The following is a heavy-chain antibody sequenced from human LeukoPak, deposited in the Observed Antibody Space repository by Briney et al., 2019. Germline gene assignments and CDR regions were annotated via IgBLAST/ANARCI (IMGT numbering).Heavy chain of an antibody. CDR2: IIPIFGTS. Sequence: SVKVSCKATGGTFNSYGVGWVRQAPGQGLEWMGGIIPIFGTSTYAQKFQGRVTITADESTSTAYMELSSLRSEDTAVYYCARSNYYGSGTPDYYYGMDVWGIGTTVTVSS. CDR3: ARSNYYGSGTPDYYYGMDV. CDR1: GGTFNSYG. J-gene: IGHJ6*04. V-gene: IGHV1-69*13. D-gene: IGHD3-10*01.